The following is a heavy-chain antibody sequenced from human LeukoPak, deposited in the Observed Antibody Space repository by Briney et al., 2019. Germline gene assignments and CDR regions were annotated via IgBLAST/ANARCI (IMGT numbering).Heavy chain of an antibody. CDR3: ARELELRY. CDR1: GASFTGYY. Sequence: PSETPSLTCDVYGASFTGYYWSWIRQSPGKGLEWIGEMNQRGSMNYNPSLKSRVTISVDRSKNQFSLKLSSVTAADTAVYYCARELELRYWGQGTLVTVSS. D-gene: IGHD1-7*01. J-gene: IGHJ4*02. V-gene: IGHV4-34*01. CDR2: MNQRGSM.